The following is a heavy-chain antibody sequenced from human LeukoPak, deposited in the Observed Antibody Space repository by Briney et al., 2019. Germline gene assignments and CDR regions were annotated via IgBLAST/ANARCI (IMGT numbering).Heavy chain of an antibody. CDR1: GFTFSSYT. Sequence: PGGSLRLSCAASGFTFSSYTMNWVRQAPGKGLEWVSYISGSSSTIYYADSVKGRFTIPRDNAKNSLYLQMNSLRDEDTAVYYCARIRYYYDSSGYCFFDYWGQGALVTVSS. J-gene: IGHJ4*02. CDR2: ISGSSSTI. CDR3: ARIRYYYDSSGYCFFDY. V-gene: IGHV3-48*02. D-gene: IGHD3-22*01.